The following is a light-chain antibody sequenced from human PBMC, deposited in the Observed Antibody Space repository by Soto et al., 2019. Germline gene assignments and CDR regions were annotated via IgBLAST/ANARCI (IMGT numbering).Light chain of an antibody. CDR3: QHSDKYSYT. CDR1: QTISSW. V-gene: IGKV1-5*01. Sequence: DLQMTQSPSTLSVSVGDRVTITCRASQTISSWLAWYQQKPGKAPKLLIYDAASLERGVPSRFSGRGSGTEFTLTISSLQPDDFATDYCQHSDKYSYTFGQGTKVEIK. J-gene: IGKJ2*01. CDR2: DAA.